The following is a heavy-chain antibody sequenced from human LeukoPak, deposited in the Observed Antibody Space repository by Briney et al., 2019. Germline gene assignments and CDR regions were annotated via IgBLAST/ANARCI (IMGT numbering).Heavy chain of an antibody. Sequence: GGSLRLSCAASGFTVTSKHMNWVRQAPGKGLEWVSIVFGGGSTYYADSVKGRFTISRDISENTLYLQMNSLRAEDTAVYYCARDYAFDIWGQGTMVTVSS. V-gene: IGHV3-53*01. CDR1: GFTVTSKH. J-gene: IGHJ3*02. CDR3: ARDYAFDI. CDR2: VFGGGST.